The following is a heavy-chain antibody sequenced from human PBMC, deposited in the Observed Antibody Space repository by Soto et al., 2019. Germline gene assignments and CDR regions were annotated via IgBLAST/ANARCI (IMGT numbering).Heavy chain of an antibody. D-gene: IGHD3-22*01. CDR2: IKQDGSEK. V-gene: IGHV3-7*03. CDR3: ARGLHYDSSGYYYVHYYYGMDV. Sequence: GGSLRLSCAASGFTFSSYWMSWVRQAPGKGLEWVANIKQDGSEKYYVDSVKGRFTISRDDAKNSLYLQMNSLRAEDTAVYYCARGLHYDSSGYYYVHYYYGMDVWGQGTTVTAAS. J-gene: IGHJ6*02. CDR1: GFTFSSYW.